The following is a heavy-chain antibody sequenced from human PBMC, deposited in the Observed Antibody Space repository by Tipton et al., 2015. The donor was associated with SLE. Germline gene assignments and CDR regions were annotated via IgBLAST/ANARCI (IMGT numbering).Heavy chain of an antibody. CDR3: ARVSQGHSGYEWAGFFDS. CDR1: GDSITSDKW. Sequence: TLSLTCAVSGDSITSDKWWGWVRQPPRKGLEWIGEIHHSGSTKYNPSLKSRPTILVDNSKNQFSLKLISVTAADTAVYFCARVSQGHSGYEWAGFFDSWGQGSLVTVSS. V-gene: IGHV4-4*01. D-gene: IGHD5-12*01. CDR2: IHHSGST. J-gene: IGHJ4*02.